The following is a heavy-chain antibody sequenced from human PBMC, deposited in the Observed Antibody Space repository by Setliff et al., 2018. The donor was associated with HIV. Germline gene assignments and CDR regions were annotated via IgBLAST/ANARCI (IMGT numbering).Heavy chain of an antibody. J-gene: IGHJ6*03. CDR2: INHSGST. V-gene: IGHV4-34*01. Sequence: SETLSLTCAVYGGSFSGYYWTWIRQPPGKGLEWIGEINHSGSTNYNPSLKSRVSMSVDTSKNQFSLRLSSVTAADTVVYYCAKGNRITMVRGTDHYMDVWGKGTTVTVSS. CDR3: AKGNRITMVRGTDHYMDV. CDR1: GGSFSGYY. D-gene: IGHD3-10*01.